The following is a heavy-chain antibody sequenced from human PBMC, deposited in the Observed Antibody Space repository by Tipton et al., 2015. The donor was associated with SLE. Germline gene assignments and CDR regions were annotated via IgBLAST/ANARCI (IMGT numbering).Heavy chain of an antibody. J-gene: IGHJ3*02. V-gene: IGHV4-61*02. Sequence: TLSLTCTVSGGSFSSGNYYWSWIRQPAGKGLEWIGRIYTSGSTNYNPSLTSRVTISVDTSRNHFSLKLSSVTAADTAVYYCARGGGFDAFDIWGQGTVVSVSS. CDR1: GGSFSSGNYY. CDR2: IYTSGST. CDR3: ARGGGFDAFDI. D-gene: IGHD1-26*01.